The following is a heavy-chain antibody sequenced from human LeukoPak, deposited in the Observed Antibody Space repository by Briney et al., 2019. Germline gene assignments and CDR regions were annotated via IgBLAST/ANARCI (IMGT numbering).Heavy chain of an antibody. J-gene: IGHJ4*02. V-gene: IGHV1-8*01. CDR2: MNPNSGNT. Sequence: ASVKVSCKASGYTYTNYDINWVRQATGQGLEWMGWMNPNSGNTGYVQKFKGRVTMTRDTSITTAYMELSSLRFDDTAVYYCARAKYGGLDSWGQGTLVTVSS. D-gene: IGHD4-23*01. CDR3: ARAKYGGLDS. CDR1: GYTYTNYD.